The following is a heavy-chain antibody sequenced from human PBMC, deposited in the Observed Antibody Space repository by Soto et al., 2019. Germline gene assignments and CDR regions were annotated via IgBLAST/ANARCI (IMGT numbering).Heavy chain of an antibody. V-gene: IGHV4-61*01. Sequence: SETLSLTCTVSGGSVSSGSYYWSWIRQPPGKGLEWIGYIYYSGSTNYNPSLKSRVTISVDTSKNQFSLKLSSVTAADTAVYYCARVRHIVVVTAISRHFDYWGQGTLVTVSS. CDR3: ARVRHIVVVTAISRHFDY. CDR1: GGSVSSGSYY. CDR2: IYYSGST. D-gene: IGHD2-21*02. J-gene: IGHJ4*02.